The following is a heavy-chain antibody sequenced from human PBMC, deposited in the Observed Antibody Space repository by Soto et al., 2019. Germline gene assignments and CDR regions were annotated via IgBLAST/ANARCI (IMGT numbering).Heavy chain of an antibody. Sequence: VKGSFKASGYTLTRYNIHWVRQATGQGLEWMGWMKPNSGNTGYAQKFQDRITLTRDTSITTAYMELSSLRSDDTDVYFCVRYGVAATYWGQGTQVTVSS. V-gene: IGHV1-8*01. CDR2: MKPNSGNT. CDR1: GYTLTRYN. J-gene: IGHJ4*02. CDR3: VRYGVAATY. D-gene: IGHD2-8*01.